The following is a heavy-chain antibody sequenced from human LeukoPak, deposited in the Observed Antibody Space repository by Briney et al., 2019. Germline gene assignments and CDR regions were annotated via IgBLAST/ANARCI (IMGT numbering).Heavy chain of an antibody. CDR1: GFTFSTYA. V-gene: IGHV3-23*01. CDR3: AKGAQYDFWSGYTLEYFDV. Sequence: GGSLSLFCAPSGFTFSTYAVSWVRQAPGEGLEWFSFICSCSSSTHYIDSVKGRFTISRDNSENALYLQINSLRAEDTATYYCAKGAQYDFWSGYTLEYFDVWGKGTLVTVSS. J-gene: IGHJ4*02. D-gene: IGHD3-3*01. CDR2: ICSCSSST.